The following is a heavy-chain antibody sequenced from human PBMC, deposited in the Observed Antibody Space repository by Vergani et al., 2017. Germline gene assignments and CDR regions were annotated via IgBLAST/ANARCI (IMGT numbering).Heavy chain of an antibody. Sequence: QVQLVQSGAEVKKPGASVKVSCKASGYTFTGYYMHWVRQAPGQGLEWMGWINPNSGGTNYAQKFQGRVTMTRATSISTAYMELSRLRSDDTAVYYCARGPYSPGQESHFDYWGQGTLVTVSS. CDR2: INPNSGGT. CDR1: GYTFTGYY. CDR3: ARGPYSPGQESHFDY. V-gene: IGHV1-2*02. J-gene: IGHJ4*02. D-gene: IGHD2-21*01.